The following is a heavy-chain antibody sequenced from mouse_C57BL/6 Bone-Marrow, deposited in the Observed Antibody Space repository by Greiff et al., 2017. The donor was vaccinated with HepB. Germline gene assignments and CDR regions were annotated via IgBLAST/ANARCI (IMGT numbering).Heavy chain of an antibody. CDR2: ISGGGGNT. D-gene: IGHD3-3*01. V-gene: IGHV5-9*01. J-gene: IGHJ1*03. CDR3: ARRWAGHWYFDV. CDR1: GFTFSSYT. Sequence: EVKLVESGGGLVKPGGSLKLSCAASGFTFSSYTMSWVRQTPEKRLEWVATISGGGGNTYYPDSVKGRFTISRDNAKNTLYLQMSSLRSEDTALYYCARRWAGHWYFDVWGTGTTVTVSS.